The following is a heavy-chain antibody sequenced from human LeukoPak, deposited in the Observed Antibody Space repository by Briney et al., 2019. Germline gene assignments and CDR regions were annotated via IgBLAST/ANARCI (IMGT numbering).Heavy chain of an antibody. CDR2: VSPNSGYI. Sequence: ASVKVSCKASGYTFTSYDINWVRPATGQGLEWMGWVSPNSGYIGYAQKLKGRVTMATNTSISTAYMELSSLRSEDTAVYYCATSRYCTNGVCPFDYWGQGTLVTVSS. V-gene: IGHV1-8*01. D-gene: IGHD2-8*01. CDR3: ATSRYCTNGVCPFDY. CDR1: GYTFTSYD. J-gene: IGHJ4*02.